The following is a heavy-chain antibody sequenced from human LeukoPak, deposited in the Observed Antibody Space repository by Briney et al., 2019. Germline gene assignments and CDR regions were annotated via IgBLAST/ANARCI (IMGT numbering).Heavy chain of an antibody. D-gene: IGHD3-9*01. CDR2: MYHSGIT. J-gene: IGHJ4*02. CDR3: ASLSY. CDR1: GYSNSRGYY. V-gene: IGHV4-38-2*01. Sequence: SETLSLTCAVSGYSNSRGYYWAWFRQPPGKGLEWIGSMYHSGITYYNPSLKSRVTISVDTSKNQFSLKLTSVTAADPAVYYCASLSYWGQGSLVTASS.